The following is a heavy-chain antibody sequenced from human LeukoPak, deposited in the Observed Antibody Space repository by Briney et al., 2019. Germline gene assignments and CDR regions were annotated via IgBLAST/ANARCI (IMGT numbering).Heavy chain of an antibody. J-gene: IGHJ4*02. Sequence: PAGYLRLYCAGSEFSVGSNYMTWVPQAPGQGLEWVSHIYSGGSTYYADSAKGRFTISRDTSKTTLYLQMNRKRAETTAEYYCARGPSGDHNTGGRGTLVTVSS. CDR2: IYSGGST. CDR3: ARGPSGDHNT. CDR1: EFSVGSNY. D-gene: IGHD5-12*01. V-gene: IGHV3-66*01.